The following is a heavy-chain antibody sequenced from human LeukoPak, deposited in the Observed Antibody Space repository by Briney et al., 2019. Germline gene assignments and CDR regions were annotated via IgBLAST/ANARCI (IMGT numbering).Heavy chain of an antibody. V-gene: IGHV3-9*01. CDR1: GFTFDDYA. D-gene: IGHD3-10*01. CDR3: AKGASPMVRGVIDY. J-gene: IGHJ4*02. CDR2: ISWNSGSI. Sequence: PGRSLRLSCAASGFTFDDYAMHWVRQAPGKGLEWVSGISWNSGSIGYADSVKGRFTTSRDNAKNSLYLQMNSLRAEDTALYYCAKGASPMVRGVIDYWGQGTLVTVSS.